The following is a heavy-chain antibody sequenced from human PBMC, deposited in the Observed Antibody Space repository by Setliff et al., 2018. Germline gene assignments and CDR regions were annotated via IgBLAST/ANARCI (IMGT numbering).Heavy chain of an antibody. CDR2: ISGSGGST. CDR1: GFSFSAYA. Sequence: GGSLRLSCAASGFSFSAYAMSGVRQAPGKGLEWVSAISGSGGSTYYADSVQGRFTISRDNSKTTLYLQMNSLRSDDTAIYYCARNIVPLNWGQGTLVTVSS. D-gene: IGHD5-12*01. J-gene: IGHJ4*02. CDR3: ARNIVPLN. V-gene: IGHV3-23*01.